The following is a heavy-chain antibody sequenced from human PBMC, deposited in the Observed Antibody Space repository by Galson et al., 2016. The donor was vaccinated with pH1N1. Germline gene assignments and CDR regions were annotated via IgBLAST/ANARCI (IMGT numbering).Heavy chain of an antibody. CDR1: GGTFSPYA. CDR2: IIPIFATA. J-gene: IGHJ4*02. Sequence: SVKVSCKASGGTFSPYAINWVRQAPGQGLEWMGGIIPIFATAHYAQKFQGRVTITADESTKTAYMELTSLRPEDTAVYYCAGGGGENYHESNYWGQGTLVTVSS. V-gene: IGHV1-69*13. D-gene: IGHD3-22*01. CDR3: AGGGGENYHESNY.